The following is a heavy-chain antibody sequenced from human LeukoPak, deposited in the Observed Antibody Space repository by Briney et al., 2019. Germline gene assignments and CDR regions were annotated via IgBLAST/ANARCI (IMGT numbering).Heavy chain of an antibody. V-gene: IGHV1-69*04. J-gene: IGHJ4*02. D-gene: IGHD6-6*01. Sequence: ASVKVSCKASGGTFSSYAISWVRQAPGQGLEWMGRIIPILGIANYAQKFQGRVTMTEDTSTDTAYMELSSLRSEDTAVYYCAASIAARRAYFYWGQGTLVTVSS. CDR1: GGTFSSYA. CDR2: IIPILGIA. CDR3: AASIAARRAYFY.